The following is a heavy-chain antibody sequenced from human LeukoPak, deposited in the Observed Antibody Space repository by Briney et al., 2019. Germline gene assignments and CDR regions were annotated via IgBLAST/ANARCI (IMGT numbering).Heavy chain of an antibody. J-gene: IGHJ4*02. V-gene: IGHV4-34*01. D-gene: IGHD6-19*01. CDR2: INHSGST. CDR3: ARPIASGWYTY. CDR1: GGSFSGYY. Sequence: PSETLSLTCAVYGGSFSGYYWSWIRQPPGKGLEWIGEINHSGSTNYNPSLKSRVTMSVDTSKNQFSLKLSSVTAADTAVYYCARPIASGWYTYWGQGTLVTVSS.